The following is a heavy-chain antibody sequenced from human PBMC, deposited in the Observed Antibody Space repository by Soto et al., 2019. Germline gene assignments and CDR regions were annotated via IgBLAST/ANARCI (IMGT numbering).Heavy chain of an antibody. J-gene: IGHJ4*02. CDR2: ISSSGSTI. CDR3: AREKIAVAGSEY. Sequence: GGSLRLSCAASGFTFSSYEMNWVRQAPGKGLEWVSYISSSGSTIYYADSVKGRFTISRDNAKNSLYLQMNSLRAEDTAVYYCAREKIAVAGSEYWGQGTLVTVS. CDR1: GFTFSSYE. D-gene: IGHD6-19*01. V-gene: IGHV3-48*03.